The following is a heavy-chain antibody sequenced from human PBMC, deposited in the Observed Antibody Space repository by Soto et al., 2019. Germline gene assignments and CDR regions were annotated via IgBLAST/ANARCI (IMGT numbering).Heavy chain of an antibody. CDR2: IYYTGST. Sequence: SETLSLTCTVSGGSISSDDHYWTWIRQPPGKGLEWIGYIYYTGSTNYNPSLQSRVTISVDTSKNQFSLKVNSVTAADMAVYYCARDRSNSPDFFDFWGQGTLVTVSS. CDR1: GGSISSDDHY. D-gene: IGHD6-6*01. V-gene: IGHV4-30-4*01. CDR3: ARDRSNSPDFFDF. J-gene: IGHJ4*02.